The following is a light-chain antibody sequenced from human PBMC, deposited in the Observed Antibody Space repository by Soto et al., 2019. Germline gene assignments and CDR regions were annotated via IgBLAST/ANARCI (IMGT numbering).Light chain of an antibody. Sequence: EIVLTQSPGTLSLSPGERATLSCRASQSVSSSYLAWYQQKPGQAPRLLIHDASTRATGIPARFSGSGSGTDFTLTISSLEPEDFAVYYCQQRSNWPPVITFGGGTKVDIK. CDR1: QSVSSSY. J-gene: IGKJ4*01. CDR2: DAS. V-gene: IGKV3D-20*02. CDR3: QQRSNWPPVIT.